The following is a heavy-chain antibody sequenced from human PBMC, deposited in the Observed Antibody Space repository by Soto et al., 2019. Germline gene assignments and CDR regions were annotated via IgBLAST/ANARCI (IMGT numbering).Heavy chain of an antibody. D-gene: IGHD3-22*01. V-gene: IGHV1-69*13. CDR2: IIPIFGTA. Sequence: SVKVSCKASGGTFSSYAISWVRQAPGQGLEWMGGIIPIFGTANYAQKFQGRVTITADESTSTAYMELSSLRSEDTAVYYCARVYYYDSSGYPPSYYFDYWGQGTLVTVSS. CDR1: GGTFSSYA. CDR3: ARVYYYDSSGYPPSYYFDY. J-gene: IGHJ4*02.